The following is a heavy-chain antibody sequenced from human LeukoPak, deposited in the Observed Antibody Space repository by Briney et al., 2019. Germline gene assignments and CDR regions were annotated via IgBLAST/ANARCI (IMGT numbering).Heavy chain of an antibody. CDR3: ATGSQIREADY. CDR2: ISGSGSDI. D-gene: IGHD3-10*01. Sequence: GGSLRLFCAASGFTFDDYGMSWVRQAPGKGLEWLSYISGSGSDINYADSVKGRFTISRDNAKNSLYLQMNSLRAEDTAVYYCATGSQIREADYWGQGTLVTVSS. J-gene: IGHJ4*02. V-gene: IGHV3-11*01. CDR1: GFTFDDYG.